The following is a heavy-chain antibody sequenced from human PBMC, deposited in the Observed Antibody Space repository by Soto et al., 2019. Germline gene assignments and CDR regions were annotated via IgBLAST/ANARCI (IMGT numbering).Heavy chain of an antibody. Sequence: ASVKVSCKASGGTFSSYAISWVRQAPGQGLEWMGGIIPIFGTANYAQKFQGRVTITADESTSTAYMELSSLRSEDTAVYYCARHNEPEYYFDYWGQGTLLTVSS. J-gene: IGHJ4*02. CDR1: GGTFSSYA. D-gene: IGHD1-1*01. V-gene: IGHV1-69*13. CDR3: ARHNEPEYYFDY. CDR2: IIPIFGTA.